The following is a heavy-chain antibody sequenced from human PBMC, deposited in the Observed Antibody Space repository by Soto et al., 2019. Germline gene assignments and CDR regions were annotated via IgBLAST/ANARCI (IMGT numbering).Heavy chain of an antibody. J-gene: IGHJ5*02. CDR1: GYTFTSYY. CDR2: INPSGGST. V-gene: IGHV1-46*01. D-gene: IGHD6-13*01. Sequence: ASVKVSCKASGYTFTSYYMHWVRQAPGQGLEWMGIINPSGGSTSYAQKFQGRVTITRDTSASTAYMELSSLRSEDTAVYYCASMGSSWYNWFDPWGQGTLVTVSS. CDR3: ASMGSSWYNWFDP.